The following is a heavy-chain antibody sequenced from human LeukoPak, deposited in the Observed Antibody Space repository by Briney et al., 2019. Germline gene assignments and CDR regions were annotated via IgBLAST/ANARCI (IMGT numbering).Heavy chain of an antibody. CDR2: IKQDGSEK. CDR1: GFTFSSYW. D-gene: IGHD5-24*01. CDR3: ATISAQTFDI. J-gene: IGHJ3*02. V-gene: IGHV3-7*01. Sequence: GGSLRLSCAASGFTFSSYWMSWVRQAPGKGLEWVANIKQDGSEKYYVDSVKGRFTISRDNAKNSAFLQMTSLRAEDTAIYYCATISAQTFDIWGQGTLVSVSS.